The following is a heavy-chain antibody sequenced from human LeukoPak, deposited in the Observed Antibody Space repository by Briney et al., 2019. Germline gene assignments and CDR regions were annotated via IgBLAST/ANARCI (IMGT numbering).Heavy chain of an antibody. V-gene: IGHV4-59*01. Sequence: SETLSLTCTVSGGSISSYYWSWIRQPPGKGLEWIGYIYYSGSTNYNPSLKSRVTISVDTSKNQFSLKLSSVTAADTAVYYCARTPSRGYCSGGSCFQFDPWGQGTLVTVSS. CDR2: IYYSGST. J-gene: IGHJ5*02. CDR3: ARTPSRGYCSGGSCFQFDP. D-gene: IGHD2-15*01. CDR1: GGSISSYY.